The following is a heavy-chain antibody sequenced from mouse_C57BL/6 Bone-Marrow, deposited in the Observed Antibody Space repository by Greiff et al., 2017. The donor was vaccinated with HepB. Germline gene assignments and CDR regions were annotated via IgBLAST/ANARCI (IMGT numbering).Heavy chain of an antibody. J-gene: IGHJ4*01. Sequence: EVQVVESGPGLVKPSQTVFLTCTVTGISITTGNYRWSWIRQFPGNKLEWIGYIYYSGTITYNPSLTSRTTITRDTPKNQFFLEMNSLTAEDTATYYCAREATDYGNYVGAMDYWGQGTSVTVSS. V-gene: IGHV3-5*01. CDR1: GISITTGNYR. CDR2: IYYSGTI. CDR3: AREATDYGNYVGAMDY. D-gene: IGHD2-1*01.